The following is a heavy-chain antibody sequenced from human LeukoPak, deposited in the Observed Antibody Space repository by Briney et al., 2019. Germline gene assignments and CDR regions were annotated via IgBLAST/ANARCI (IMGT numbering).Heavy chain of an antibody. CDR2: INDSGST. CDR1: GGSFSGYY. Sequence: PSETLSLTCAVYGGSFSGYYWSWIRQPPGKGLEWIGEINDSGSTNYNPSLKSRVTISVDTSKNQFSLKLSSVTAADTAVYYCARGRPYSYDYWGQGTLVTVSS. V-gene: IGHV4-34*01. D-gene: IGHD5-18*01. CDR3: ARGRPYSYDY. J-gene: IGHJ4*02.